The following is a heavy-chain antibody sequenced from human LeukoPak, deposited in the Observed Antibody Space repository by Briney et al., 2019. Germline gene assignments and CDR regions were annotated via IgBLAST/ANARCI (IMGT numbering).Heavy chain of an antibody. CDR3: AKGGGWFYYFDY. CDR1: GFTFTNHA. CDR2: ISGGGTPT. D-gene: IGHD6-19*01. V-gene: IGHV3-23*01. J-gene: IGHJ4*02. Sequence: GGSLRLSCAASGFTFTNHAMSWVRQAPGKGLEWVSTISGGGTPTYSADSVKGRFTISRDNAKSSVYLQMNNLRAEDTALYYCAKGGGWFYYFDYWGQGTLVTVSS.